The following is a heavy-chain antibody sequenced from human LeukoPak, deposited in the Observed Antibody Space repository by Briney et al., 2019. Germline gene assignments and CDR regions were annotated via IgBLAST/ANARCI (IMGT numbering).Heavy chain of an antibody. D-gene: IGHD6-13*01. CDR2: ISGNGVST. CDR1: AFTFCTYP. V-gene: IGHV3-64D*06. J-gene: IGHJ5*02. CDR3: VKDFGSSRSNWFDL. Sequence: GGSLRLSCSASAFTFCTYPMRWLRQGPGKGLESVSAISGNGVSTYYADSVKGRFIISRDNSKNTLYLQMRSLKTEDTAVYYCVKDFGSSRSNWFDLWGQGTLVTVSS.